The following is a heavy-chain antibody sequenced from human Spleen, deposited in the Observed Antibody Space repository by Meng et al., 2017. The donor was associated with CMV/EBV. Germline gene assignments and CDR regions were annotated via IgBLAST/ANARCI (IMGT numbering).Heavy chain of an antibody. J-gene: IGHJ3*02. CDR3: ARDIGGRRFTHAFDI. V-gene: IGHV3-30*02. D-gene: IGHD3-3*01. CDR2: IRYDGSNK. Sequence: GGSLRLSCAASGFTFSSYGMHWVRQAPGKGLEWVAFIRYDGSNKYYADSVKGRFTISRDNSKNTLYLQMNSLRAEDTAVYYCARDIGGRRFTHAFDIWGQGTMVTVSS. CDR1: GFTFSSYG.